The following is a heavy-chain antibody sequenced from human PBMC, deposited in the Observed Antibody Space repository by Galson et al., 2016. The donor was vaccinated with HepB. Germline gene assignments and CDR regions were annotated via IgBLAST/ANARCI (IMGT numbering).Heavy chain of an antibody. V-gene: IGHV3-7*01. Sequence: SLRLSCAVSGLTFNIQYMSWVRQAPGKGLEWVANIEKDGSEENYVDSVKGRFTISRDNAKNSLYLQMNSLRVDDSAIYYCARGSGSGSSRFRFYSYMDMWGKGTTVTVSS. J-gene: IGHJ6*03. D-gene: IGHD3-10*01. CDR2: IEKDGSEE. CDR1: GLTFNIQY. CDR3: ARGSGSGSSRFRFYSYMDM.